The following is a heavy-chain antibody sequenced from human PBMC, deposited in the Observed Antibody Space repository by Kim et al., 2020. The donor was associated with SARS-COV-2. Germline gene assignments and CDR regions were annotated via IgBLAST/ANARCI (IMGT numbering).Heavy chain of an antibody. D-gene: IGHD4-17*01. J-gene: IGHJ6*03. V-gene: IGHV4-39*01. CDR2: IYYSGST. Sequence: SETLSLTCTVSGGSISSSSYYWGWIRQPPGKGLEWIGSIYYSGSTYYNPSLKSRVTISVDTSKNQFSLKLSSVTAADTAVYYCARHSDYGDYVENYYYYYYMDVWGKGTTVTVSS. CDR1: GGSISSSSYY. CDR3: ARHSDYGDYVENYYYYYYMDV.